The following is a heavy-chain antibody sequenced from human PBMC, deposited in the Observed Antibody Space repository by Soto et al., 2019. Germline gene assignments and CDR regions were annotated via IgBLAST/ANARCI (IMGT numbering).Heavy chain of an antibody. V-gene: IGHV3-30-3*01. J-gene: IGHJ4*02. CDR3: ARDRNGGWLGGPDY. Sequence: QVHLVESGGGVVQPGKSLRLSCVASEFAFGSHAMHWVRQAPGKGLEWVAVITFDGGIQYYADSVKGRFTVSRDNPNNILLLQMSNLRIEDTALYFCARDRNGGWLGGPDYWGQGTLVTVSS. CDR1: EFAFGSHA. D-gene: IGHD6-19*01. CDR2: ITFDGGIQ.